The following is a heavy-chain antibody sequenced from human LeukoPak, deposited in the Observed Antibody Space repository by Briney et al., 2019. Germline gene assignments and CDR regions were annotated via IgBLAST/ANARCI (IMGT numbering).Heavy chain of an antibody. V-gene: IGHV4-4*07. CDR2: IYGTGTI. CDR3: TRDLGTTGEVKFDP. Sequence: SETLSLTCTVSGGSISGYYWSWIRQPAGKGLEWIGRIYGTGTITYNPSLQSRVTMSVDTSKNEFSLKMSSVTAADTAVYYCTRDLGTTGEVKFDPWGQGTLVAVSS. D-gene: IGHD4-17*01. J-gene: IGHJ5*02. CDR1: GGSISGYY.